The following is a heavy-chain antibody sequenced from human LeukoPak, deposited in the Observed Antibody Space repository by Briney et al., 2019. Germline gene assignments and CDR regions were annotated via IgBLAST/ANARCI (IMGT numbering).Heavy chain of an antibody. CDR1: GFTFSSYW. CDR3: ARACGATGCDC. V-gene: IGHV3-74*01. CDR2: INSDGTSR. J-gene: IGHJ4*02. D-gene: IGHD3-9*01. Sequence: GGSLRLSCAASGFTFSSYWMHWVRQAPGKGLVWVSRINSDGTSRDYADSVKGRFTIPRDNAKNTLFLQMNSLRAKDTAVYYCARACGATGCDCWGQGTLVTVSS.